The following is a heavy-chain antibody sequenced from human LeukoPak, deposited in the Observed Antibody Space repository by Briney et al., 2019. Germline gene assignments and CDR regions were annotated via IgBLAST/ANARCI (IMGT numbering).Heavy chain of an antibody. D-gene: IGHD2-15*01. CDR1: GFTFSSYA. V-gene: IGHV3-23*01. CDR3: AKTAGYCSGGSCLFDY. CDR2: ISGSGGST. Sequence: GESLRLSCAASGFTFSSYAMSWVRQAPGKGLEWVSAISGSGGSTYYADSVKGRFTISRDNSKNTLYLQMNSLRAEDTAVYYCAKTAGYCSGGSCLFDYWGQGTLVTVSS. J-gene: IGHJ4*02.